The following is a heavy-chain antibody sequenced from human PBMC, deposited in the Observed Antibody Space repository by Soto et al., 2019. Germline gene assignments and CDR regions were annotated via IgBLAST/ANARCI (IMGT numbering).Heavy chain of an antibody. V-gene: IGHV1-18*04. CDR1: GYTFTNYD. J-gene: IGHJ4*02. CDR2: VSGYNGNT. CDR3: ARDEGSHGFDS. Sequence: QVHLVQSGAEVKKPGASVRVSCKASGYTFTNYDISWVRQAPGQGLEWMGWVSGYNGNTNYAQKLRGRVTMTTDTSTSTAYMELTTLRSDDTAVYYCARDEGSHGFDSWGQGTLVTVSS. D-gene: IGHD6-19*01.